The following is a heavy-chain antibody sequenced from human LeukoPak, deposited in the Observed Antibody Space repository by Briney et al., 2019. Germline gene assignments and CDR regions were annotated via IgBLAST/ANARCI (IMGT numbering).Heavy chain of an antibody. J-gene: IGHJ4*02. D-gene: IGHD6-13*01. Sequence: GGSLRLSCAASGFTFSSYGMSWVRQAPGKGLEWVSAISGSGGSTYYADSVKGRFTISRDNSKNTLYLQMNSLRAEDTAVYYCAKDLHIAAAGTADYWGQGTLVTVSS. CDR2: ISGSGGST. CDR1: GFTFSSYG. CDR3: AKDLHIAAAGTADY. V-gene: IGHV3-23*01.